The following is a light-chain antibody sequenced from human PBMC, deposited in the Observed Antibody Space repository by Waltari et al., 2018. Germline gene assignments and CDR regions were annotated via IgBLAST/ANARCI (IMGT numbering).Light chain of an antibody. Sequence: DIVLTQYPATLSLSPGQSATLPCRANQSVSSFLAWYQQKPGQAPRLLIYDASNRATGIPARFSGSGSGTDFTLTISSLEPEDFAVYYCQHRRNWPSYTFGQGTKLEI. V-gene: IGKV3-11*01. CDR2: DAS. CDR3: QHRRNWPSYT. J-gene: IGKJ2*01. CDR1: QSVSSF.